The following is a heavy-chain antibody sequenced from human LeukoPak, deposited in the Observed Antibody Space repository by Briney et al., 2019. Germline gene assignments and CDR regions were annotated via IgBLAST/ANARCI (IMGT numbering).Heavy chain of an antibody. V-gene: IGHV4-59*01. D-gene: IGHD1-26*01. CDR3: TGGGSYGGYFDY. Sequence: PSETLSLTCTVSGGSISSYYWSWIRQPPGKGLERIGYIYYSGSTNYNPSLKSRVTISVDTSKNQFSLKLSSVTAADTAVYYCTGGGSYGGYFDYWGQGTLDTVSS. J-gene: IGHJ4*02. CDR1: GGSISSYY. CDR2: IYYSGST.